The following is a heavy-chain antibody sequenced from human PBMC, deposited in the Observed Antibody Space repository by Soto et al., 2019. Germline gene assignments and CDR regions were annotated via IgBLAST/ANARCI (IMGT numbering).Heavy chain of an antibody. CDR3: ARDAYSSSSGVFGY. CDR2: INPSFGTA. J-gene: IGHJ4*02. D-gene: IGHD6-6*01. V-gene: IGHV1-46*01. Sequence: ASVKVSCKASGYTFTSYYMHWVRQAPGQGLEWMGRINPSFGTANYAQKFQGRVTITADASTSTAYMELSSLRSEDTAVYHCARDAYSSSSGVFGYWGQGTLVTVPS. CDR1: GYTFTSYY.